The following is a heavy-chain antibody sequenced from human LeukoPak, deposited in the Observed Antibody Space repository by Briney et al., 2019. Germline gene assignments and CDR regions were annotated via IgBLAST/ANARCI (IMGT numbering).Heavy chain of an antibody. CDR1: GFTFRSHA. CDR2: IKQDGSEK. V-gene: IGHV3-7*03. J-gene: IGHJ4*02. CDR3: ARRYFDY. Sequence: PGGSLRLSCVGSGFTFRSHAMSWVRQAPGKGLEWVANIKQDGSEKYYVDSVKGRFTISRDNAKNSLYLQMNSLRAEDTAVYYCARRYFDYWGQGTLVTVSS.